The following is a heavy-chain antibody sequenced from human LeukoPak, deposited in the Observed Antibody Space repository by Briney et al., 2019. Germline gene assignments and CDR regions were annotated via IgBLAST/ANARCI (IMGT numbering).Heavy chain of an antibody. J-gene: IGHJ4*02. CDR2: IYYSGST. Sequence: PSETLSLTCTASGGSISSYYWSWIRQPPGKGLEWIGYIYYSGSTNYNPSLKSRVTISVDTSKNQFSLKLSSVTAADTAVYYCARPIRYSSGWYIFDYWGQGTLVTVSS. D-gene: IGHD6-19*01. V-gene: IGHV4-59*08. CDR1: GGSISSYY. CDR3: ARPIRYSSGWYIFDY.